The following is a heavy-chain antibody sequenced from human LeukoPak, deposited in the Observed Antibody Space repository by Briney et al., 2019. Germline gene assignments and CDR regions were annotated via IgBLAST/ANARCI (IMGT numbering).Heavy chain of an antibody. V-gene: IGHV3-7*01. CDR2: LNPDGSQK. CDR1: GFTFIRNW. Sequence: GGSLTLSCEASGFTFIRNWMSWVRQAPGKGLEWVASLNPDGSQKDYVDSVKGRFTISIDNTRNSLYLQMSSLGDEDTAVYYCAKLLGTATTFDYWGQGTLVTVSS. J-gene: IGHJ4*02. CDR3: AKLLGTATTFDY. D-gene: IGHD5-24*01.